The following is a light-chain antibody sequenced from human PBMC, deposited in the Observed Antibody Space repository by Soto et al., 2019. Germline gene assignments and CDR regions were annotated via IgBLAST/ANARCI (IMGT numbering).Light chain of an antibody. CDR3: QQYYSPPWT. V-gene: IGKV4-1*01. CDR1: QSVLYTSNNKNY. Sequence: DIVMTQSPDSLAVSLGERATINCKSSQSVLYTSNNKNYLSWYQQKPGQPPKLLIYWASTRESGVPDRFSGSGSGTDLTLTISSLQAADVAVYYCQQYYSPPWTFGQGTKVDIK. CDR2: WAS. J-gene: IGKJ1*01.